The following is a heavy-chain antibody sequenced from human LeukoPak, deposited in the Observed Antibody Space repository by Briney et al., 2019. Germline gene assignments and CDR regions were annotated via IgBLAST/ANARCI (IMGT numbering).Heavy chain of an antibody. Sequence: GGSLRLSCAASGFTFSSYAMSWVRQAPGKGLEWVSAISGSGGSTYYADSVKGRFTISRDNSKNTLYLQMNSRRAEDTAVYYCAKDTTYYYDSSGYSFGYWGQGTLVTVSS. CDR1: GFTFSSYA. J-gene: IGHJ4*02. CDR2: ISGSGGST. CDR3: AKDTTYYYDSSGYSFGY. D-gene: IGHD3-22*01. V-gene: IGHV3-23*01.